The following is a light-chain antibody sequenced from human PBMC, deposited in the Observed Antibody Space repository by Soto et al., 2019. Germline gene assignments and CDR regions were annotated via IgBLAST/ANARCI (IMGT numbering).Light chain of an antibody. V-gene: IGKV3-20*01. J-gene: IGKJ5*01. Sequence: IEFTQSPCTLSLSPGERATLSCRASQSVSSNFLAWYQQKPGQAPRLLISGASNRATGIPDRFSGSGSGADFTLTISRLEPEDFAVYYCQQYDGTTLTFGQGTLVEIK. CDR3: QQYDGTTLT. CDR1: QSVSSNF. CDR2: GAS.